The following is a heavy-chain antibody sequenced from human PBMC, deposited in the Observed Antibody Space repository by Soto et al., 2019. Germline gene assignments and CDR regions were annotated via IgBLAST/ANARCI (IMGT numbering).Heavy chain of an antibody. D-gene: IGHD6-13*01. CDR2: IKQDGSEK. V-gene: IGHV3-7*01. CDR1: GFTFSSYW. J-gene: IGHJ3*02. Sequence: GGSLRLSCAASGFTFSSYWMSWVRQAPGKGLEWVANIKQDGSEKYYVDSVKGRFTISRDNAKNSLYLQMNSLRAEDTAVYYCARRTPLGEQLVYAFDIWGQGTMVTVSS. CDR3: ARRTPLGEQLVYAFDI.